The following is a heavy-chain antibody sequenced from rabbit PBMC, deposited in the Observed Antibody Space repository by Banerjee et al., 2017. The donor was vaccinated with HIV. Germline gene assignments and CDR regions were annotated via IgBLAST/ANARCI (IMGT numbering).Heavy chain of an antibody. CDR1: GFDFSSYG. CDR2: IYAGSSGGT. Sequence: QEQLVESGGGLVQPGGSLKLSCKASGFDFSSYGVSWVRQAPGKGLEWIACIYAGSSGGTYYASWAKGRFTISKTSSTTVTLQMTSLTAADTATYFCARDFDYTYGYAGYAYATIYGMDLWGPGTLVTVS. D-gene: IGHD6-1*01. J-gene: IGHJ6*01. CDR3: ARDFDYTYGYAGYAYATIYGMDL. V-gene: IGHV1S45*01.